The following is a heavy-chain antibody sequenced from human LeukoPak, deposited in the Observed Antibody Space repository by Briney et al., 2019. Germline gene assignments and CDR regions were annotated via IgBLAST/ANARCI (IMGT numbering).Heavy chain of an antibody. J-gene: IGHJ6*03. CDR1: GYTFTSYG. CDR3: ARDFGGYSYGYYMDV. V-gene: IGHV1-18*01. CDR2: ISTYHGNT. Sequence: ASVKVSCKASGYTFTSYGISWVRQAPGLGLEWMGWISTYHGNTNYAQKLQGRVTMTTDTSTSTAYMELRSLRSDDTDVYYCARDFGGYSYGYYMDVWGKGTTVTVSS. D-gene: IGHD5-18*01.